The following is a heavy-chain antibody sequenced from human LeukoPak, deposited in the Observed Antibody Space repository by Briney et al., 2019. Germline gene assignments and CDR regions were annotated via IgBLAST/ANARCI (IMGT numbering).Heavy chain of an antibody. D-gene: IGHD2-15*01. V-gene: IGHV3-23*01. J-gene: IGHJ4*02. CDR1: GFTFSSYA. CDR3: AKSKVVAATMGRFDY. Sequence: GGSLRLSCAASGFTFSSYAMNWVRQAPGKGLEWVSTISGSDGSTYYADSVKGRFTISRDNSKNTLYLQMNSLRAEDTTVYYCAKSKVVAATMGRFDYWGQGTLVTVSS. CDR2: ISGSDGST.